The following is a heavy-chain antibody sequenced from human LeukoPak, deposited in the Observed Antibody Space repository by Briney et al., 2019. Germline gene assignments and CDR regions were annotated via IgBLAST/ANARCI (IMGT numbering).Heavy chain of an antibody. CDR3: ARGLPWSPEVWFDP. Sequence: SETLSLTCTVSGGSISSYYWSWIRQPPGKGLEWIGYISYSGSTNYNPSLKSRVTISVDTSKNQFSLKLSSVTAADTAVYYCARGLPWSPEVWFDPWGQGTLVTVSS. CDR1: GGSISSYY. J-gene: IGHJ5*02. V-gene: IGHV4-59*01. D-gene: IGHD3-10*01. CDR2: ISYSGST.